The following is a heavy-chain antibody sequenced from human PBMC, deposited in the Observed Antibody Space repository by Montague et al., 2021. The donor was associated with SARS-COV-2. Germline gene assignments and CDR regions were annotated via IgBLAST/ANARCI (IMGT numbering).Heavy chain of an antibody. J-gene: IGHJ3*02. D-gene: IGHD3-3*01. V-gene: IGHV4-39*01. CDR2: IFYSGIT. CDR3: ARFSCGVVIDYAFDI. Sequence: SETLSLTCTVSGGSISSSIYYWGWIRQPPGKGLEWIGSIFYSGITYYSPSLKSRVTISVDSSKNQFSLKLSSVTAADTAVYYCARFSCGVVIDYAFDIWGQGTMVTVSS. CDR1: GGSISSSIYY.